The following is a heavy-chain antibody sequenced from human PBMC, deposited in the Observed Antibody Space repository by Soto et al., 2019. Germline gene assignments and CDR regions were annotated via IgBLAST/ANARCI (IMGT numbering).Heavy chain of an antibody. CDR3: TRRHNWNDNYFDP. CDR2: SYYSGTT. Sequence: SETLSLTCTVSGAAISVHSYYWTWIRQPPGKGLEWIGSSYYSGTTYFNPSLKSRATISVDTSKNQFSLRLTSVTAADTAIYYCTRRHNWNDNYFDPWGPGALVTVSS. V-gene: IGHV4-39*01. J-gene: IGHJ5*02. D-gene: IGHD1-20*01. CDR1: GAAISVHSYY.